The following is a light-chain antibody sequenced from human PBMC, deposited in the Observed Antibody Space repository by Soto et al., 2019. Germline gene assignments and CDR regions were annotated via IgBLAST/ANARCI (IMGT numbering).Light chain of an antibody. Sequence: DIVMTQSPDSLAVSLGERATINCKSSQSVLYSSNNKNDLGWYQQKPGQPPKLLIYWASTRESGVPDRFSGSGSVTDFNLTINSLQAEDVAVYYCQQYYSPPYTFGQGTKLEIK. J-gene: IGKJ2*01. CDR1: QSVLYSSNNKND. V-gene: IGKV4-1*01. CDR3: QQYYSPPYT. CDR2: WAS.